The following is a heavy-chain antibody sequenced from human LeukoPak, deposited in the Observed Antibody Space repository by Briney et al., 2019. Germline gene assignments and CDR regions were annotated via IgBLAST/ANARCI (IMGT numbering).Heavy chain of an antibody. V-gene: IGHV3-23*01. CDR2: IGGRDSGT. D-gene: IGHD3-9*01. J-gene: IGHJ4*02. Sequence: GGSLTLSCAASGFIFSNYAMSWVRQAPGKGLEWVSAIGGRDSGTYYADSVRGRVTVSRDDPKNTLYLQMHTMRAEDTAVYYCAKWGDYDILTGYYDSDYWGQGTLVTVSS. CDR1: GFIFSNYA. CDR3: AKWGDYDILTGYYDSDY.